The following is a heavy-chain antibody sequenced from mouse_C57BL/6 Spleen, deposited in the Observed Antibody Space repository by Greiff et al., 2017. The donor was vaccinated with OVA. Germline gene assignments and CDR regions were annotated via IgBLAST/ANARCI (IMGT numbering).Heavy chain of an antibody. Sequence: EVQLQQSGPELVKPGASVKISCKASGYTFTDYYMNWVKQSHGKSLEWIGDINPNNGGTSYNQKFKGKATLTVDKSSSTAYMELRSLTSEDSAVYYCARSEGLRRTGYAMDYWGQGTSVTVSS. J-gene: IGHJ4*01. D-gene: IGHD2-4*01. CDR1: GYTFTDYY. CDR3: ARSEGLRRTGYAMDY. CDR2: INPNNGGT. V-gene: IGHV1-26*01.